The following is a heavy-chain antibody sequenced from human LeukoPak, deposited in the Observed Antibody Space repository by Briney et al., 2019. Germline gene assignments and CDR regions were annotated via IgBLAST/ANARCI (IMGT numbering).Heavy chain of an antibody. CDR2: IKEDGSEK. Sequence: PGGSLRLSCAASGFTFSRHWMSWVRQAPGKGLEWVANIKEDGSEKYCVDSVKGRFTISRDNAKNSLYLQMNSLRAEDTAVYYCARDRVAPFDYWGQGTLVTVFS. J-gene: IGHJ4*02. CDR1: GFTFSRHW. V-gene: IGHV3-7*01. CDR3: ARDRVAPFDY. D-gene: IGHD2-15*01.